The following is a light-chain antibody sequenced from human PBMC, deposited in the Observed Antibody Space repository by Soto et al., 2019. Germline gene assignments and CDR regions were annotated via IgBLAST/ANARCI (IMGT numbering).Light chain of an antibody. V-gene: IGLV2-14*01. CDR1: SSDVGGYIY. J-gene: IGLJ1*01. CDR3: SSYTTSSSYV. Sequence: QSVLTQPASVSGSPGQSITISCTGTSSDVGGYIYVSWYQQHPGKAPKLMIYDVTSRPSGVSYRFSGSKSGNTASLTMSGLQAEDEAAYYCSSYTTSSSYVFGTGAKLTVL. CDR2: DVT.